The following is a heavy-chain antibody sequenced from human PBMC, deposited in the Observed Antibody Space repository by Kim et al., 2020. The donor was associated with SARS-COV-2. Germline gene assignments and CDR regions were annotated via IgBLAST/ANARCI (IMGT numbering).Heavy chain of an antibody. CDR2: VTNNNNP. Sequence: GGSLRLSCSASGFTFSRRAMSWVRQVPGKVFEWIASVTNNNNPYYADSVKGRFTVSRDITKDTLYLQLNSLRADYTALYYCAKDHPSIAWPTFYSLGQGT. V-gene: IGHV3-23*05. D-gene: IGHD2-15*01. CDR3: AKDHPSIAWPTFYS. J-gene: IGHJ4*02. CDR1: GFTFSRRA.